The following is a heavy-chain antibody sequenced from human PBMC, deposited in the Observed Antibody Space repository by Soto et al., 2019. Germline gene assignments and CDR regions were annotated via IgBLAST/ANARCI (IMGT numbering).Heavy chain of an antibody. CDR1: GGSISSYY. CDR2: IYYSGST. J-gene: IGHJ5*02. Sequence: NPSETLSLTCTVSGGSISSYYWSWIRQPPGKGLEWIGYIYYSGSTNYNPSLKSRVTISVDTSKNQFSLKLSSVTAAETAVYYCAKKRYFDDNWFDPWGQGNLVTVSS. CDR3: AKKRYFDDNWFDP. V-gene: IGHV4-59*01. D-gene: IGHD3-9*01.